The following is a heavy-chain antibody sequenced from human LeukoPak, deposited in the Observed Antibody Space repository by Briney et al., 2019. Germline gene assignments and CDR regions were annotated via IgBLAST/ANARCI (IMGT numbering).Heavy chain of an antibody. J-gene: IGHJ3*02. D-gene: IGHD3-16*01. CDR3: ARGGGIDAFDI. Sequence: SETLSLTCAVSGGSISSGGYSWSWIRQPPGKGLEWIGYIYHSGSTYYDPSLKSRVTISVDRSKNQFSLNLSSVTAADTAVYYCARGGGIDAFDIWGQGTMVTVSS. CDR2: IYHSGST. V-gene: IGHV4-30-2*01. CDR1: GGSISSGGYS.